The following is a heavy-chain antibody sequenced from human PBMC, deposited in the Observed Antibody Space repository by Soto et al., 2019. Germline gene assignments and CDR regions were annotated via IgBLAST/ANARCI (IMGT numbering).Heavy chain of an antibody. D-gene: IGHD6-13*01. CDR2: IWYDGSNK. CDR3: ATTPAAAAYGPLDY. Sequence: GGSLRLSCAASGFTFSSYGMHWVRQAPGKGLEWVAVIWYDGSNKYYADSVKGRFTISRDNSKNTLYLQMNSLRAEDTAVYYCATTPAAAAYGPLDYWGQGTLVTVSS. CDR1: GFTFSSYG. J-gene: IGHJ4*02. V-gene: IGHV3-33*01.